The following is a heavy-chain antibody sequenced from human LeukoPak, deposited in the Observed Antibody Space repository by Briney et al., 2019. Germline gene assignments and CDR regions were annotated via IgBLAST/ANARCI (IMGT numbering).Heavy chain of an antibody. CDR2: ISGSGGST. Sequence: PGGSLRLSCAASGFTFSSYAMSWVRQAPGKGLEWVSAISGSGGSTYYADSVKGRFTISRDNSKNTLYLQMNSLRAEDTAVYYCAKDIPWGCSGGSCYRYYFDYWGQGTLVTVSS. CDR1: GFTFSSYA. V-gene: IGHV3-23*01. J-gene: IGHJ4*02. CDR3: AKDIPWGCSGGSCYRYYFDY. D-gene: IGHD2-15*01.